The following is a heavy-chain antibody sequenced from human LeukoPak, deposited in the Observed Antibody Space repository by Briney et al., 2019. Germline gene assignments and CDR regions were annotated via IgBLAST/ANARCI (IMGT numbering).Heavy chain of an antibody. Sequence: GGSLRLSCAASGFTLSSYWMHWVRQAPGKGLVWVSRINGDGSSTPYANSVKGRFTISRDNAKNTLYLQMHSLRADDTAVYYCARGSNSGWPDYFDYWGQGSVVTVSS. V-gene: IGHV3-74*01. CDR3: ARGSNSGWPDYFDY. J-gene: IGHJ4*02. CDR2: INGDGSST. CDR1: GFTLSSYW. D-gene: IGHD6-19*01.